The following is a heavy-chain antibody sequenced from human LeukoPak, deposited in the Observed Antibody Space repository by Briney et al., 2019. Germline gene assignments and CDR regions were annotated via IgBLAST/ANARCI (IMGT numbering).Heavy chain of an antibody. D-gene: IGHD1-14*01. J-gene: IGHJ4*02. CDR2: INPHSGVT. CDR1: GFTFTDYY. V-gene: IGHV1-2*02. Sequence: GASVKVSCKASGFTFTDYYMHWVRLAPGQGLEWMGYINPHSGVTSFPQKFRARVTLTTDTSISAAYMELSSLISDDTAMYYCVREGITKAFDLWGQGALVTVSS. CDR3: VREGITKAFDL.